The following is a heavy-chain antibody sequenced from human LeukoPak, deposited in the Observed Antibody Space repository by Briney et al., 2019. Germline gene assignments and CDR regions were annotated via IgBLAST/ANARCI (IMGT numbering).Heavy chain of an antibody. CDR2: INYSGST. V-gene: IGHV4-59*01. CDR1: GGSISSYY. Sequence: SQTLSPTCTVSGGSISSYYWSWIRQPPGKGLEWIGYINYSGSTNYNPSLKSRVTISVDTSKNQFSLKLSSVTAADTAVYYCARVGIVVVPAAIPHFDYWGQGTLVTVSS. J-gene: IGHJ4*02. CDR3: ARVGIVVVPAAIPHFDY. D-gene: IGHD2-2*01.